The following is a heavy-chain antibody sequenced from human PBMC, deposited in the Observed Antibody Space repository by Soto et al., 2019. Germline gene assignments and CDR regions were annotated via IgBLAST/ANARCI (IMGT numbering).Heavy chain of an antibody. D-gene: IGHD3-10*01. CDR1: GFSFSHYW. Sequence: WGSMRLSCAASGFSFSHYWMHWVRQAPGKGLVWVSRISPDGRTTTYADSVKGRFTISRDNAKSTLYLQMNSLTVEDGAVYYCADSWLPTSYWGPGTLVTVSS. J-gene: IGHJ4*02. CDR2: ISPDGRTT. CDR3: ADSWLPTSY. V-gene: IGHV3-74*01.